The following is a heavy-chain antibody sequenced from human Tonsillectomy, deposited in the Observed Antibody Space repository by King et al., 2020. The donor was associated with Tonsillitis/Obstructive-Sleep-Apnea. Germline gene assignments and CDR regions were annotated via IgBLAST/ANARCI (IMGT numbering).Heavy chain of an antibody. V-gene: IGHV3-7*01. CDR2: IKQHGSEK. Sequence: VQLVEAGGGLVQPGGSLRLSCAASGFTLSDYWMTWVRQAPGKGLEWVTNIKQHGSEKHYVDSVKGRFTISRDNAENSLYLQMNSLRVEDTAVYYCGREGAHRIDNGGQGTLVTVSS. CDR1: GFTLSDYW. CDR3: GREGAHRIDN. D-gene: IGHD4/OR15-4a*01. J-gene: IGHJ4*02.